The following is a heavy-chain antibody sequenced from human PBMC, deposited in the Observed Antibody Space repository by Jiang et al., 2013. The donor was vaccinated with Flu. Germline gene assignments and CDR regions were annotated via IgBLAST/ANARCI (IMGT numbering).Heavy chain of an antibody. V-gene: IGHV3-30-3*01. CDR3: ARVHDYDFWSGYYPYYYYYGMDV. Sequence: RSLRLSCAASGFTFSSYAMHWVRQAPGKGLEWVAVISYDGSNKYYADSVKGRFTISRDNSKNTLYLQMNSLRAEDTAVYYCARVHDYDFWSGYYPYYYYYGMDVWGQGTTVTVSS. CDR2: ISYDGSNK. D-gene: IGHD3-3*01. J-gene: IGHJ6*02. CDR1: GFTFSSYA.